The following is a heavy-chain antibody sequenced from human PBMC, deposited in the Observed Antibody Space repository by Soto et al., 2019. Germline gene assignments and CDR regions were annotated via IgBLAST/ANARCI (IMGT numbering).Heavy chain of an antibody. Sequence: QVQLQESGPGLVKPSETLSLTCTVSGGSISSYYWSWIRQPPGKGLERIGYIYYSGSTNYNPSLKSRVTISVDTSKNQFSLKLSSVTAADTAVYYCARGRGIMITFGGVTFDYWGQGTLVTVSS. CDR1: GGSISSYY. CDR2: IYYSGST. CDR3: ARGRGIMITFGGVTFDY. D-gene: IGHD3-16*01. J-gene: IGHJ4*02. V-gene: IGHV4-59*01.